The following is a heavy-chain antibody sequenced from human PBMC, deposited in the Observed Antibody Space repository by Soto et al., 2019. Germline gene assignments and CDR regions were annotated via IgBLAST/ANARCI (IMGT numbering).Heavy chain of an antibody. Sequence: ELLLLESGGGLVQPGGSLRLSCAASGFVFSSYAMSWVRQAPGKGLEWVSAISGSGGTTSYADSVKGRLTISRDNPNNTLYLQMNSLRAEDTAVYYCAREPLRTVANNWFDPWGQGTLVTVSS. J-gene: IGHJ5*02. CDR1: GFVFSSYA. CDR3: AREPLRTVANNWFDP. D-gene: IGHD4-17*01. CDR2: ISGSGGTT. V-gene: IGHV3-23*01.